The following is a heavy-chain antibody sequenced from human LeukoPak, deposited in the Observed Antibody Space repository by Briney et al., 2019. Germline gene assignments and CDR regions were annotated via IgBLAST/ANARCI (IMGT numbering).Heavy chain of an antibody. D-gene: IGHD6-6*01. CDR1: GYSFASYW. CDR3: ARHTKYSSSSRVFEY. CDR2: IYPADSDT. V-gene: IGHV5-51*01. Sequence: GESLKISCKGSGYSFASYWIGWVRQMPGKGLEWMGIIYPADSDTRYSPSFQGQVTISVDKSISTAYLQWSSLKASDTAMYYCARHTKYSSSSRVFEYWGQGTLVTVSS. J-gene: IGHJ4*02.